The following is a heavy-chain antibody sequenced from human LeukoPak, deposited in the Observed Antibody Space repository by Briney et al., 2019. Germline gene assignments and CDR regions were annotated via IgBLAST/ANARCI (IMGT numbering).Heavy chain of an antibody. CDR2: INPSGGST. CDR3: ARVEGGDSYSSGWDFDY. J-gene: IGHJ4*02. D-gene: IGHD6-19*01. V-gene: IGHV1-46*01. Sequence: ASVKVSCKASGYTFTSYYMHWVRQAPGQGLEWMGIINPSGGSTSYAQKFQGRVTMTRDTSISTAYTELSRLKSDDTAVFYCARVEGGDSYSSGWDFDYWGQGTLVTVSS. CDR1: GYTFTSYY.